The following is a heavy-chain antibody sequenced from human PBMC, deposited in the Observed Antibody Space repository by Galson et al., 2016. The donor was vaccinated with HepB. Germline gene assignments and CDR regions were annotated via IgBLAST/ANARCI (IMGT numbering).Heavy chain of an antibody. D-gene: IGHD6-13*01. CDR2: AYYRSKWYY. CDR3: ATGVKGAPVGAAGTLFYFDF. Sequence: CAISGDSVSSNSATWDWIRQSPSIGLEWLGRAYYRSKWYYDYAVSLKGRISITPDTSTNQFSLQLESMTPEDSAVYYCATGVKGAPVGAAGTLFYFDFWALGTLVTVSS. J-gene: IGHJ4*02. V-gene: IGHV6-1*01. CDR1: GDSVSSNSAT.